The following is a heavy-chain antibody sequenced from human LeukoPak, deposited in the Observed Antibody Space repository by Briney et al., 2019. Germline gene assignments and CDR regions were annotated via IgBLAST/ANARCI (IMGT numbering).Heavy chain of an antibody. Sequence: PGGSLRLSCAASGFTFSSYSMNWVRQAPGKGLEWVSSISSISYIYYAKSLKARFPISRDNAKNSLYLQMNSLRAEDTAVYYCAREGDSSSYSWFAFDIWGQGTMVTVSS. CDR2: ISSISYI. J-gene: IGHJ3*02. V-gene: IGHV3-21*01. CDR1: GFTFSSYS. D-gene: IGHD6-13*01. CDR3: AREGDSSSYSWFAFDI.